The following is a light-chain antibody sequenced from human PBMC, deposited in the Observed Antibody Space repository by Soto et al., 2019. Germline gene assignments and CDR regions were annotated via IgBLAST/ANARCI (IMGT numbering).Light chain of an antibody. CDR1: QSIRNW. V-gene: IGKV1-5*01. Sequence: DIQMTQYPSTLSASVGDRVTITCRASQSIRNWVAWYQQKPGKAPKVLIYDASNLESGVPSRFSGSGSGTEFTRTISSLQPDDFATYYCQQYNSYSSYTFDQGTKLEIK. CDR3: QQYNSYSSYT. J-gene: IGKJ2*01. CDR2: DAS.